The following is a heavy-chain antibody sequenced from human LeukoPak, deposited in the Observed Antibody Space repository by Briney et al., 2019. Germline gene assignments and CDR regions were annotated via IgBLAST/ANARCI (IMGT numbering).Heavy chain of an antibody. CDR3: ARVGDHYHWYLDV. J-gene: IGHJ2*01. CDR2: LYSGESA. D-gene: IGHD3-10*01. Sequence: GGSLRLSCAASGFTVSTNYMNWVRQAPGRGPEWVSILYSGESAYYAYSVKGRFTVSRDSSKNTLFLQMNALRAEDTAVYYCARVGDHYHWYLDVWGRGTLVTVSS. V-gene: IGHV3-53*01. CDR1: GFTVSTNY.